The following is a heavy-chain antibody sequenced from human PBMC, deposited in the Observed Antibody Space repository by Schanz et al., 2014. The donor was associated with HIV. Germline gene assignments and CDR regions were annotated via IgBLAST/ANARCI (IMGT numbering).Heavy chain of an antibody. J-gene: IGHJ5*02. CDR3: AKDFMDNNGWVYPLAP. CDR1: GFTFSNYG. Sequence: QVQLVESGGGVVQPGRSLRLSCEASGFTFSNYGMHWVRQAPGKGLEWVAVISHDGSNKYYADSVKGRFTISRDNSKITLFLHMNSLRLEDTAVYYCAKDFMDNNGWVYPLAPWGQGTLVTVSS. D-gene: IGHD6-19*01. V-gene: IGHV3-30*18. CDR2: ISHDGSNK.